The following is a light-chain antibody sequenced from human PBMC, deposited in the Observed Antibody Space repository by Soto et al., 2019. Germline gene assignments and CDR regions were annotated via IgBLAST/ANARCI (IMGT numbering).Light chain of an antibody. CDR2: DAS. V-gene: IGKV1-33*01. Sequence: DIPMTQSPSSLSASVGDRVTITCQASQDISNYLNWYQQKPGKAPKLLIYDASNLETGVPSRFSGSGSGTDFTFTISSLQPEDIATYYCQQPFTFGPGTKVDIK. J-gene: IGKJ3*01. CDR3: QQPFT. CDR1: QDISNY.